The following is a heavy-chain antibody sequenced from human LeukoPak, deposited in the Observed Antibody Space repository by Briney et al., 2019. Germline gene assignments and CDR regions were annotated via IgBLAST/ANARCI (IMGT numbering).Heavy chain of an antibody. D-gene: IGHD3-22*01. CDR1: GYSISSGDY. CDR3: ARHADYYDSSGYQGNLDY. V-gene: IGHV4-38-2*02. Sequence: SETLSLTCTVSGYSISSGDYWGWIRQLPGKGLEWIGEINHSGSTNYNPSLKSRVTISVDTSKNQFSLKLSSVTAADTAVYYCARHADYYDSSGYQGNLDYWGQGTLVTVSS. J-gene: IGHJ4*02. CDR2: INHSGST.